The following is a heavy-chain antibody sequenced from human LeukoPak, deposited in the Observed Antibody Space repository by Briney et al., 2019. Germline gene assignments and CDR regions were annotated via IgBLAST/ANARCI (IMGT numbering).Heavy chain of an antibody. V-gene: IGHV1-46*01. CDR2: INPSGGST. CDR1: GYTFTGFY. J-gene: IGHJ6*02. Sequence: ASVKVSCKTPGYTFTGFYMHWVRQAPGQGLEWMGIINPSGGSTSYAQKFQGRVTMTRDTSTSTVYMELSSLRSEDTAVYYCARPYYYGMGVWGQGTTVTVSS. CDR3: ARPYYYGMGV.